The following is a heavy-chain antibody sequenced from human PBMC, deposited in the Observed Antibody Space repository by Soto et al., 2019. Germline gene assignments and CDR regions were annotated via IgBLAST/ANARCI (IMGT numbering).Heavy chain of an antibody. CDR2: IYYSGST. V-gene: IGHV4-59*01. CDR1: GGSISSYY. CDR3: AREGYGGGYYYYYGMDV. D-gene: IGHD5-12*01. Sequence: PSETLSLTCTVSGGSISSYYWSWIRQPPGKGLEWIGYIYYSGSTNYNPSLKSRVTISVDTSKNQFSLKLSSVTAADTAVYYCAREGYGGGYYYYYGMDVWGQGTTVTASS. J-gene: IGHJ6*02.